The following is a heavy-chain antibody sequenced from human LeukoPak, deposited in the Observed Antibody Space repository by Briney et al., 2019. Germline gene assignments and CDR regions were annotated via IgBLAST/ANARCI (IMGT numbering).Heavy chain of an antibody. V-gene: IGHV1-69*01. CDR2: IIPIFGTA. CDR1: GGTFSSYA. D-gene: IGHD2-2*01. Sequence: GASVKVSCKASGGTFSSYAISWVRQAPGQGLEWMGGIIPIFGTANYAQKFQGRVTITPDESTSTAYMELSSLRSEDTAVYYCARVGPAAKLTFDYWGQGTLVTVSS. CDR3: ARVGPAAKLTFDY. J-gene: IGHJ4*02.